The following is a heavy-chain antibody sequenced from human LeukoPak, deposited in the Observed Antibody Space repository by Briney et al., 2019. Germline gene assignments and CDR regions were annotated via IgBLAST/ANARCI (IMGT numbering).Heavy chain of an antibody. CDR1: GYTFTGYY. CDR2: INPNSGGT. V-gene: IGHV1-2*02. D-gene: IGHD1-14*01. J-gene: IGHJ6*02. CDR3: ARAPENPEYSYYGMDV. Sequence: ASVKVSCKASGYTFTGYYMHWVRQAPGQGLEWMGWINPNSGGTNYAQKFQGRVTMTRDTSISTAYMELSRLRSDDTAVYYCARAPENPEYSYYGMDVWGQGTTVTVSS.